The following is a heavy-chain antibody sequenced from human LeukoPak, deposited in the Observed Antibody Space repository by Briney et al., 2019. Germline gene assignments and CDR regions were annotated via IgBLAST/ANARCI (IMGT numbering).Heavy chain of an antibody. CDR2: ISTSGNSI. D-gene: IGHD6-13*01. CDR1: GFTFSSYE. CDR3: ATSQGSWPDYFDY. J-gene: IGHJ4*02. V-gene: IGHV3-48*03. Sequence: PGGSLRLSCAASGFTFSSYEMNWVRQAPGKGLEWVSYISTSGNSIYYADSVKGRLTISRDNAKNSLFLQMNSLRAEDTAVYYCATSQGSWPDYFDYWGQGTLVTVSS.